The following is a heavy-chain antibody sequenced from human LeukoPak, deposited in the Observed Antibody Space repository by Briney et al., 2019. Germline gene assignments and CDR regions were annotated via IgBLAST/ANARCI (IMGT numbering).Heavy chain of an antibody. CDR3: ARGPAAMRGGGGDWFDP. D-gene: IGHD2-2*01. Sequence: GASLKVSCKSSVYTFTAYYMHWVRQAPGQGLEWMGWINPNSGGTVYAQNFQGRVTMTRDTSISTAYMELNRLRSDDTAVYYFARGPAAMRGGGGDWFDPWGQGTLVTVSS. V-gene: IGHV1-2*02. CDR2: INPNSGGT. J-gene: IGHJ5*02. CDR1: VYTFTAYY.